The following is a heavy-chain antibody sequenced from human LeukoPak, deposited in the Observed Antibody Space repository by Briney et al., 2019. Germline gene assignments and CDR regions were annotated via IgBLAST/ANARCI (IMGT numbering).Heavy chain of an antibody. V-gene: IGHV4-39*01. D-gene: IGHD4-23*01. CDR3: ARLHYGGNYGYYYYYMDV. CDR1: GGSISSSSYY. J-gene: IGHJ6*03. Sequence: ASETLSLTCTVSGGSISSSSYYWGWIRQPPGKGLEWIGSIYYTGSTYYNPSLKSRVTISVDTSKNQFSLKLSSVTAADTAVYYCARLHYGGNYGYYYYYMDVWGKGTTVTISS. CDR2: IYYTGST.